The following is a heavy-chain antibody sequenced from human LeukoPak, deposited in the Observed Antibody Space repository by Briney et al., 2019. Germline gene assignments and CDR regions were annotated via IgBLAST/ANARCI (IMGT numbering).Heavy chain of an antibody. CDR2: IYTSGST. Sequence: SETLSLTCTASGGSISSSSYYWGWIRQPAGKGLEWIGRIYTSGSTNYNPSLKSRVTISVDTSKNQFSLKLSSVTAADTAVYYCAREGRYFDWFLWGQGTLVTVSS. D-gene: IGHD3-9*01. J-gene: IGHJ4*02. V-gene: IGHV4-61*02. CDR3: AREGRYFDWFL. CDR1: GGSISSSSYY.